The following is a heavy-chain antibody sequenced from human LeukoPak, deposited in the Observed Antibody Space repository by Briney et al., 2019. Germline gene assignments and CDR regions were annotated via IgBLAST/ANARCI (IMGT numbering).Heavy chain of an antibody. CDR3: ARAGSSWPDY. V-gene: IGHV1-18*04. Sequence: ASVKVSCKASGYTLTGYYMHWVRQAPGQGLEWMGWISAYNGNTNYAQKLQGRVTMTTDTSTSTAYMELRSLRSDDTAVYYCARAGSSWPDYWGQGTLVTVSS. D-gene: IGHD6-13*01. J-gene: IGHJ4*02. CDR2: ISAYNGNT. CDR1: GYTLTGYY.